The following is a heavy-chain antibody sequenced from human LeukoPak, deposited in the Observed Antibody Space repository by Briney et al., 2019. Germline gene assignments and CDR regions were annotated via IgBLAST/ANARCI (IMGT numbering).Heavy chain of an antibody. V-gene: IGHV3-7*01. CDR3: ARDSQDIVVVPASYYFDY. CDR2: IKQDGSEK. Sequence: GGSLRLSCAASGFTFSSYWMSWVRQAPGKGLEWVANIKQDGSEKYYVDSVKGRFTISRDNAKNSLYLQMNSLRAEDTAVYYCARDSQDIVVVPASYYFDYWGQGTLVTVSS. CDR1: GFTFSSYW. D-gene: IGHD2-2*01. J-gene: IGHJ4*02.